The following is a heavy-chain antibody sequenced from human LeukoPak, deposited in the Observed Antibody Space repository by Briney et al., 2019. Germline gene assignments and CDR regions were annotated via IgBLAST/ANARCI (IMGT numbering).Heavy chain of an antibody. V-gene: IGHV1-58*01. D-gene: IGHD5-18*01. CDR3: AAGRGDTAMVE. CDR1: GFTFTTSA. CDR2: IVVGSGNT. Sequence: PQKVSPKASGFTFTTSAVQWARQARGQRPEWIGWIVVGSGNTNYAQKFQERVTITRDMSTSTAYMELSSLRSEDPAVYYCAAGRGDTAMVEWGQGTLVTVSS. J-gene: IGHJ4*02.